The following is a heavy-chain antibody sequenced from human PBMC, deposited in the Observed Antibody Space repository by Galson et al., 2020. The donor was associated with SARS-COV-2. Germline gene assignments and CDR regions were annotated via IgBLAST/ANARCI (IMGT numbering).Heavy chain of an antibody. V-gene: IGHV4-39*07. Sequence: SETLSLTCTVSGGSISSSSYYWGWIRQPPGKGLEWIGSIYYSGSTYYNPSLKSRVTISVDTSKNQFSLKLSSVTAADTAVYYCARDHDSSGHIWGQGTMVTVSS. J-gene: IGHJ3*02. CDR1: GGSISSSSYY. D-gene: IGHD3-22*01. CDR2: IYYSGST. CDR3: ARDHDSSGHI.